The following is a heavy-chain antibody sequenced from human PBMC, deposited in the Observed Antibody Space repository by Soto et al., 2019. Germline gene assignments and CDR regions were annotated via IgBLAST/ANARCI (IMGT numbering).Heavy chain of an antibody. V-gene: IGHV6-1*01. Sequence: SQTLSLTCAISGDSVSSNSAAWHWIRQSPSRGLEWLGRTYYRSKWYNGYSVSVKSRITINPDTSKNQSSLQLNSVSPEDTAVYYCTGQSVAGAIDYWGQGTPVTVSS. CDR2: TYYRSKWYN. J-gene: IGHJ4*02. D-gene: IGHD6-19*01. CDR1: GDSVSSNSAA. CDR3: TGQSVAGAIDY.